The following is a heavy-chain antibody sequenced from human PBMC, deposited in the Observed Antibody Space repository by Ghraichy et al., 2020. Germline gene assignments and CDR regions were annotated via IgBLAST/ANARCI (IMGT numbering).Heavy chain of an antibody. J-gene: IGHJ4*02. CDR2: ISGSGDRT. V-gene: IGHV3-23*01. Sequence: GESLNISCAASGFTFGIYAMSWVRQAPGKGLEWVSSISGSGDRTYYADSVEGRFTISRDNSKNTLFLQMNSLRADDTAIYYCAKILSGYNFGGYDYWGQGTLVPVSS. CDR3: AKILSGYNFGGYDY. D-gene: IGHD5-18*01. CDR1: GFTFGIYA.